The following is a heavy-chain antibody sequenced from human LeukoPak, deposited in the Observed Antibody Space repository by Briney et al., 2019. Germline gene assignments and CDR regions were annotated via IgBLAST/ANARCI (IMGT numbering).Heavy chain of an antibody. CDR2: ISSSSSYI. V-gene: IGHV3-21*01. Sequence: KAGGSLRLSCAASGFTFNSYSMNWVRQAPGKGLEWVSSISSSSSYIYYADSVKGRFTISRDNAKNSLYLQMNSLRAEDTAVYYCAREASYYDSSGSEYYFDYWGQGTLVTVSS. J-gene: IGHJ4*02. D-gene: IGHD3-22*01. CDR3: AREASYYDSSGSEYYFDY. CDR1: GFTFNSYS.